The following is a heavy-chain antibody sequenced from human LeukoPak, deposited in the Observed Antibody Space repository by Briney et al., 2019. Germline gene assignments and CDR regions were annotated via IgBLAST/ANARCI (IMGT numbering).Heavy chain of an antibody. CDR3: ARGVGVLVPAATWFDP. CDR1: GYTFIAYY. J-gene: IGHJ5*02. Sequence: GASVKVSCKASGYTFIAYYMHWVRQAPGQGLEWMGWINPNSGGTNYAQKFQGRVTMTRDTSISTAYMDLSRLRSDDTAVYYCARGVGVLVPAATWFDPWGQGTLVTVSS. D-gene: IGHD2-2*01. CDR2: INPNSGGT. V-gene: IGHV1-2*02.